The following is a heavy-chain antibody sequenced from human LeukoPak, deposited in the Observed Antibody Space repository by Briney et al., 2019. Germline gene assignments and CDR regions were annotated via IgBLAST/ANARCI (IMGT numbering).Heavy chain of an antibody. V-gene: IGHV3-30*18. CDR1: GFTFSSYG. J-gene: IGHJ4*02. D-gene: IGHD7-27*01. Sequence: GGSLRLSCAASGFTFSSYGMHWVRQAPGKGLEWVAAISYDGSNKYYADSVKGRFTISRDNSKNTLYLQMNSLRAEDTAVYYCAKDGDDYVDYWGQGTLVTVSS. CDR2: ISYDGSNK. CDR3: AKDGDDYVDY.